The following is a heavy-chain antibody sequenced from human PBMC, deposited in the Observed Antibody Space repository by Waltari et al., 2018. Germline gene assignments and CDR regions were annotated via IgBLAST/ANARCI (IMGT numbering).Heavy chain of an antibody. CDR2: IYYSGST. Sequence: QLQLQESGPGLVKPSETLSLTCTVSGGFIRSSSYCWGWIRQPPGKGLEWIGSIYYSGSTYYNPSLKSRVTISVDTSKNQFSLKLSSVTAADTAVYYCARLSSGWFKIDYCGQGTLVTVSS. CDR3: ARLSSGWFKIDY. D-gene: IGHD6-19*01. V-gene: IGHV4-39*01. CDR1: GGFIRSSSYC. J-gene: IGHJ4*02.